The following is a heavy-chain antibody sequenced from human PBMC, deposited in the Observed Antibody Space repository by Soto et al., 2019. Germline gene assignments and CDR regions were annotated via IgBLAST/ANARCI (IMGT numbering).Heavy chain of an antibody. CDR3: AKGSGGNCYSHFDY. CDR1: GFTFSSYA. V-gene: IGHV3-23*01. CDR2: ICGSGGAT. Sequence: EVQLLESGGGLVQPGGSLRLSCAASGFTFSSYAMSWVRQAPGKGLEWVSAICGSGGATYYTDSVKGRFTISRDNSKNTLHLQMNNLRAEDTAIYYCAKGSGGNCYSHFDYCGQGTLVPVSS. D-gene: IGHD2-15*01. J-gene: IGHJ4*02.